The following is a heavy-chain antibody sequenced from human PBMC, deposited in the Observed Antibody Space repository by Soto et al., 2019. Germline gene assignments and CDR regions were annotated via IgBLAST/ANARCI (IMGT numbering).Heavy chain of an antibody. CDR1: GGSISSYY. V-gene: IGHV4-59*08. CDR3: ARRYGDYFDF. D-gene: IGHD4-17*01. J-gene: IGHJ4*02. Sequence: QVQLQESGPGLVKPSETLSLTCTVSGGSISSYYWSWIRQPPGKGLEWIGYIYYSGGTNYNPSLKSRVPISVAPSKNQFSLTLSSVTAADTAVSYCARRYGDYFDFWGQGTLVTVSS. CDR2: IYYSGGT.